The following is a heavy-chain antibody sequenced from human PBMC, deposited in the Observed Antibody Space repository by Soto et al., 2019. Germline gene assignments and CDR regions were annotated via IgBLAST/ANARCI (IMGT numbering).Heavy chain of an antibody. CDR2: INPNSGGT. CDR1: GYTFTGYY. D-gene: IGHD6-13*01. CDR3: AREISSSWLRYGMDV. Sequence: ASVKVSCKASGYTFTGYYMHWVRQAPGQGLEWMGWINPNSGGTNYAQKFQGWVTMTRDTSISTAYMELSRLRSDDTAVYNCAREISSSWLRYGMDVWGRGTTVTVSS. V-gene: IGHV1-2*04. J-gene: IGHJ6*02.